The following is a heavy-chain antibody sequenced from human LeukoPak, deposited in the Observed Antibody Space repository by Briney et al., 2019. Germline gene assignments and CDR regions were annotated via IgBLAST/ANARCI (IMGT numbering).Heavy chain of an antibody. CDR2: FHTAGDT. J-gene: IGHJ6*02. CDR1: GFTFSNYD. D-gene: IGHD2-2*01. Sequence: GGSLRLSCAASGFTFSNYDMHWVRQATGKGLEWVSAFHTAGDTHYSGSVKGRFATSRENAKNSFYLQMNNLRAGDTAVYYCARRSCSSSSCYERLNGLDVWGQGTPVTVSS. V-gene: IGHV3-13*01. CDR3: ARRSCSSSSCYERLNGLDV.